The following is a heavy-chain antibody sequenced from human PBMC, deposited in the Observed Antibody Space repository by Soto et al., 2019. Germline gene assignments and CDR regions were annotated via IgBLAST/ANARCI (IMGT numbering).Heavy chain of an antibody. V-gene: IGHV4-31*03. D-gene: IGHD6-13*01. CDR3: ARDSDIAAAGTGFDY. CDR1: GGSISSGGYY. J-gene: IGHJ4*02. CDR2: IYYSGST. Sequence: SETLSLTCTVSGGSISSGGYYWSWIRQHPGKGLEWIGYIYYSGSTYYNPSLKSRVTISVDTSKNQFSLKLSSVTAADTAVYYCARDSDIAAAGTGFDYWGQGILVSVSS.